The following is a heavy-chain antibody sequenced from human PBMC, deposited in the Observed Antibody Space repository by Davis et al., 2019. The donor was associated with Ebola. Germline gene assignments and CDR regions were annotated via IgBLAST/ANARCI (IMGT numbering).Heavy chain of an antibody. CDR3: AKDLVSIRVVSFDY. CDR2: ISGSGGST. J-gene: IGHJ4*02. CDR1: GFTFSSYA. V-gene: IGHV3-23*01. D-gene: IGHD2-15*01. Sequence: PGGSLRLSCAASGFTFSSYAMSWVHQAPGKGLEWVSAISGSGGSTYYADSVKGRFTISRDNFKNTLYLQMNSLRAEDTAVYYCAKDLVSIRVVSFDYWGQGTLVTVSS.